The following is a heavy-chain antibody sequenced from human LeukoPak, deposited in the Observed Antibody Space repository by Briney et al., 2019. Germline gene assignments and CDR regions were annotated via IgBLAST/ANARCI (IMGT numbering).Heavy chain of an antibody. D-gene: IGHD3-10*01. V-gene: IGHV3-53*01. CDR2: IYSGGST. J-gene: IGHJ5*02. CDR1: GFTVSSNY. CDR3: ARERWFGELGWFDP. Sequence: GGSLRLSCAASGFTVSSNYMSWVRQAPGKGLEWDSVIYSGGSTYYADSVKGRFIISRDNSKNTLYLQMNSLRAEDTAVYYCARERWFGELGWFDPWGQGTLVTVSS.